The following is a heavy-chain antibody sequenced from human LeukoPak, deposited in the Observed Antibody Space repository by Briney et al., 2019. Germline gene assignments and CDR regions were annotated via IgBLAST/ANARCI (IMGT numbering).Heavy chain of an antibody. CDR1: GFTFSSYA. J-gene: IGHJ4*02. D-gene: IGHD3-22*01. CDR3: TTAGYYYDSSGYYYFDY. CDR2: IKSKTGGGTT. Sequence: GGSLRLSCAASGFTFSSYAMSWVRQAPGKGLEWVGRIKSKTGGGTTDYAAPVKGRFTISRDDSKNTLYLQMNSLKTEDTAVYYCTTAGYYYDSSGYYYFDYWGQGTLVTVSS. V-gene: IGHV3-15*01.